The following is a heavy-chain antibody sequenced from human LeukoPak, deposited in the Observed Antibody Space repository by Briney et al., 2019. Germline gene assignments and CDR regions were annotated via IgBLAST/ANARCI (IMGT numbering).Heavy chain of an antibody. J-gene: IGHJ1*01. D-gene: IGHD6-19*01. V-gene: IGHV3-21*01. Sequence: SGGSLRLSCAASGFTFSTFSMAWVRQPPGQGLEWVSYISRTGTSIHNADSVGGRFTISRDNTKSALYLQMNTLRVEDSAVYFCARTTVAGTIQYWGQGSRVIVSS. CDR1: GFTFSTFS. CDR3: ARTTVAGTIQY. CDR2: ISRTGTSI.